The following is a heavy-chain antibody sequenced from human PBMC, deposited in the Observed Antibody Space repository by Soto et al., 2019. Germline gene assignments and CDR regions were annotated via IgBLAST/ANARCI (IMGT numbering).Heavy chain of an antibody. CDR2: IYYSGST. CDR3: ARQAVSSSLDVNWFDP. V-gene: IGHV4-39*01. J-gene: IGHJ5*02. Sequence: ETLSLTCTVSGGSISSSSYYWGWIRQPPGKGLEWIGSIYYSGSTYYNPSLKSRVTISVDTSKNQFSLKLSSVTAADTAVYYCARQAVSSSLDVNWFDPWGQGTLVNVAS. D-gene: IGHD6-13*01. CDR1: GGSISSSSYY.